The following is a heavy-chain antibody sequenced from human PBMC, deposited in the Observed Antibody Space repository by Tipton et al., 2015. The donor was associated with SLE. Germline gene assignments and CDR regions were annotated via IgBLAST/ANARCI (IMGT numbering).Heavy chain of an antibody. D-gene: IGHD3-3*01. CDR1: GGSVSSGSYY. CDR3: ARAKPDHDFWSGYSPFDY. V-gene: IGHV4-61*01. Sequence: TLSLTCSVSGGSVSSGSYYWSWIRQPPGKGLEWIGYIYYSGSTNYNPSLKSRVTISVDTSKNQFSLKLSSVTAADTAVYYCARAKPDHDFWSGYSPFDYWGQGTLVTVSS. CDR2: IYYSGST. J-gene: IGHJ4*02.